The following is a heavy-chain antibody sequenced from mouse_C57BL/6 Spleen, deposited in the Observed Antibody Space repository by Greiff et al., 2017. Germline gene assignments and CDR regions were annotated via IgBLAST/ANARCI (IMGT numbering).Heavy chain of an antibody. CDR3: ATTAQATGAWFAY. J-gene: IGHJ3*01. V-gene: IGHV1-52*01. Sequence: VQLQQSGAELVRPGSSVKLSCKASGYTFTSYWMHWVKQRPIQGLEWIGNIDPSDSETHYNQKFKDKATLTVDKSSSTAYMQLSSLTSEDSAVYYCATTAQATGAWFAYWGQGTLVTVSA. CDR1: GYTFTSYW. D-gene: IGHD3-2*02. CDR2: IDPSDSET.